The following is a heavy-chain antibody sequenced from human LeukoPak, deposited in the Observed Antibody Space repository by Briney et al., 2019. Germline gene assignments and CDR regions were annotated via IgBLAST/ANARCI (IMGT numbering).Heavy chain of an antibody. CDR1: GYTFTSYG. J-gene: IGHJ5*02. CDR3: ARGPPRGWIHSVFDP. Sequence: GASVKVSCKASGYTFTSYGIIWVRQAPGQGLEWMGWISTYNGNTNYAQKIQGRVTMTTDTSTSTAYMELRSLRSEDTGVYYCARGPPRGWIHSVFDPWGQGTLVTVSS. CDR2: ISTYNGNT. D-gene: IGHD5-18*01. V-gene: IGHV1-18*01.